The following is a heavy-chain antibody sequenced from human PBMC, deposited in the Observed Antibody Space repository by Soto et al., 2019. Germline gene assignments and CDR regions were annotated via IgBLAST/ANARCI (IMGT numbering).Heavy chain of an antibody. CDR3: ARSSGGNFGIIIEGSNWFDP. J-gene: IGHJ5*02. V-gene: IGHV1-2*02. CDR1: GYTFTAYY. Sequence: QVQLVQFGAEVKKPGASVQVSCKASGYTFTAYYLHWVRQAPGQGLEWMGWINPHGGSTKYAQKFQGRITMARDTSRSTVYMELSSLRSDDTAIYYCARSSGGNFGIIIEGSNWFDPWGQGTLVTVSS. D-gene: IGHD3-3*01. CDR2: INPHGGST.